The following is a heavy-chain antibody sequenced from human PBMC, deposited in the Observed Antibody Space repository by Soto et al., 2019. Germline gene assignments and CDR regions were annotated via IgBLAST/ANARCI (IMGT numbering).Heavy chain of an antibody. CDR1: GGSFSGYY. Sequence: SETLSLTCAVYGGSFSGYYWSWIRQPPGKGLEWIGEINHSGSTNYNPSLKSRVTISVDTSKNQFSLKLSSVTAADTAVYYCARGRMITFGGVIVESEYYFDYWGQGTLVTVSS. CDR2: INHSGST. V-gene: IGHV4-34*01. J-gene: IGHJ4*02. D-gene: IGHD3-16*02. CDR3: ARGRMITFGGVIVESEYYFDY.